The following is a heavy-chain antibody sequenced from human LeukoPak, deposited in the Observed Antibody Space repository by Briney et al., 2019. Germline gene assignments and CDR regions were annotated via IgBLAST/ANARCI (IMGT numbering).Heavy chain of an antibody. J-gene: IGHJ4*02. CDR3: ARQGTYYNDYGDYVNYFDY. D-gene: IGHD4-17*01. Sequence: GGSLRLSCAASGFTVSSNYMSWVRQAPGKGLEWVSVIYSGGSTYYADSVKGRFTISRDNSKNTLYLQMNSLRAEDTAVYYCARQGTYYNDYGDYVNYFDYWGQGTLVTVSS. CDR1: GFTVSSNY. CDR2: IYSGGST. V-gene: IGHV3-53*01.